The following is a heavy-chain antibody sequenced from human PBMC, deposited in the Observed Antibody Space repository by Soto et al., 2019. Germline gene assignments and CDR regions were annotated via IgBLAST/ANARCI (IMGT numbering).Heavy chain of an antibody. V-gene: IGHV4-39*01. CDR2: IYYSGST. CDR1: GGSISSSSYY. J-gene: IGHJ6*02. Sequence: SETLSLTCTVSGGSISSSSYYWGWIRQPPGKGLEWIGSIYYSGSTYYNPSLKNRVTISVDTSKNQFSLKLNSVTAADTAVYYCARVTWVRGVYGMDVWGQGTTVTVSS. CDR3: ARVTWVRGVYGMDV. D-gene: IGHD3-10*01.